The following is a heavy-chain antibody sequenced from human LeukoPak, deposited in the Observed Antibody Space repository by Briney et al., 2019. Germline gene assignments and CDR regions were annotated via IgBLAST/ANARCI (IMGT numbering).Heavy chain of an antibody. V-gene: IGHV3-15*01. CDR3: TTGLHYYGSGSYRDY. CDR1: GFTFSNAW. J-gene: IGHJ4*02. CDR2: IKSKTDGGTT. D-gene: IGHD3-10*01. Sequence: GGSLRLSCAATGFTFSNAWMSWVRQAPGKGLEWVGRIKSKTDGGTTDYAAPVKGRFTISRDDSKNTLYLQMNSLKTEDTAVYYCTTGLHYYGSGSYRDYWGQGTLVTVSS.